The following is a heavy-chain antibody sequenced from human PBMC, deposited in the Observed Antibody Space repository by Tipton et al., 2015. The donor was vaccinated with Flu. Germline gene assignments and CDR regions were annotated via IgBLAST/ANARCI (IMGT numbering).Heavy chain of an antibody. V-gene: IGHV4-38-2*02. CDR2: IYHSGST. J-gene: IGHJ4*02. Sequence: TLSLTCAVSGYSISSGYYWGWIRQPPGKGLEWIGSIYHSGSTYYNPSLKSRVTISVATSKNQFSLKPSSVTAADTAVYYCARDLTIVGATTANDYWGQGTLVTVSS. CDR1: GYSISSGYY. CDR3: ARDLTIVGATTANDY. D-gene: IGHD1-26*01.